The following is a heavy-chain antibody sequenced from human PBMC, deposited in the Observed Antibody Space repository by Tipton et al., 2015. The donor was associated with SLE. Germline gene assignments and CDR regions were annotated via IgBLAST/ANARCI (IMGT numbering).Heavy chain of an antibody. CDR2: IYYSGST. J-gene: IGHJ5*02. D-gene: IGHD3-16*01. CDR3: ARGGPKNWFDP. V-gene: IGHV4-61*05. Sequence: TLSLTCTVSGGSISSSSYYWGWIRQPPGKGLEWIGYIYYSGSTNYNPSLKSRVTISVDTSKNQFSLKLSSVTAADTAVYYCARGGPKNWFDPWGQGTLATVSS. CDR1: GGSISSSSYY.